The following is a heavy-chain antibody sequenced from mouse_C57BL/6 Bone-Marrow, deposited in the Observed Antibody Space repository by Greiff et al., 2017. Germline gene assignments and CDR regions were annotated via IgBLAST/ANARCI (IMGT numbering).Heavy chain of an antibody. D-gene: IGHD2-1*01. CDR1: GYTFTSYW. CDR3: AIYYGNLAWFAY. CDR2: IHPNSGST. J-gene: IGHJ3*01. Sequence: VQLKQPGAELVKPGASVKLSCKASGYTFTSYWMHWVKQRPGQGLEWIGMIHPNSGSTNYNEKFKSKATLTVDKSSSTAYMQLSSLTSEDSAVYYCAIYYGNLAWFAYWGQGTLVTVSA. V-gene: IGHV1-64*01.